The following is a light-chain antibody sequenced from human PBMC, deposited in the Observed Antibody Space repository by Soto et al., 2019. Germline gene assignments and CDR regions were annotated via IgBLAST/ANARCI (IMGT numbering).Light chain of an antibody. Sequence: SVLTQPSPLSGSPGQSITISCTGNSRVVGNYNLVSWYQQHPGKAPKLMIYEGTKRPSGVSNRFSGSKSGNTASLTISGLQAEDEADYYCCSYAGSSFYVFGTGTKVTVL. V-gene: IGLV2-23*01. CDR3: CSYAGSSFYV. J-gene: IGLJ1*01. CDR2: EGT. CDR1: SRVVGNYNL.